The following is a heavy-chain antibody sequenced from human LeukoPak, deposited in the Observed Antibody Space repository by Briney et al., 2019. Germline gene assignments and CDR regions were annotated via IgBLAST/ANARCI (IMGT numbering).Heavy chain of an antibody. J-gene: IGHJ3*02. Sequence: EASVKVSCKASGGTFSSYTINWVRQAPGQGLEWMGGIIPIFGTANYAQKLQGRVTMTTDTSTSTAYMELRSLRSDDTAVYYCARDSPGNYGDYAAGAFDIWGQGTMVTVSS. CDR2: IIPIFGTA. V-gene: IGHV1-69*05. CDR3: ARDSPGNYGDYAAGAFDI. CDR1: GGTFSSYT. D-gene: IGHD4-17*01.